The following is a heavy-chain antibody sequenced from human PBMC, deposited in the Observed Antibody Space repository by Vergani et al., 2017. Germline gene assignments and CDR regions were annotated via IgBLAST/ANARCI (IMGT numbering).Heavy chain of an antibody. Sequence: QVQLQESGPGLVKPSETLSLTCTVSGGSISSYYWSWIRQPPGKGLEWIGYIYYSGSTNYNPSLKSRVTMSVDTSKNQFSLKLSSVTAADTAVYYCARVARYYDFWSGYYRGDPFDYWGQGTLVTVSS. CDR2: IYYSGST. CDR1: GGSISSYY. J-gene: IGHJ4*02. D-gene: IGHD3-3*01. V-gene: IGHV4-59*12. CDR3: ARVARYYDFWSGYYRGDPFDY.